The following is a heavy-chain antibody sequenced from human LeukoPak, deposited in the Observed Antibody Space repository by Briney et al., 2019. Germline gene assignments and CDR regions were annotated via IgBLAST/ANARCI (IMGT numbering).Heavy chain of an antibody. CDR3: ARLEVEMATVCFDY. CDR2: IYPSDSDI. D-gene: IGHD5-24*01. Sequence: GESLKISCKGSGYIFTSYCIGWVRQMRGKGLDWMGIIYPSDSDISYSTSFHGQVTISADKSISTAYLQWSSLKASDTAMYYCARLEVEMATVCFDYWGQGILVTVSS. J-gene: IGHJ4*02. V-gene: IGHV5-51*01. CDR1: GYIFTSYC.